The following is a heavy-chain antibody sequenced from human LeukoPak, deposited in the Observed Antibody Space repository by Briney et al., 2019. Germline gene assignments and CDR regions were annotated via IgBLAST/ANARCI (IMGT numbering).Heavy chain of an antibody. Sequence: GGSLRLSCAASGFIFSDYYMSWIRQAPGKGLEWVSGINWNGGSTGYADSVKGRFTISRDNAKNPLYLQMNSLRAEDTALYYCARIDTYYYDSSGYYSAFDIWGQGTIVTVSS. J-gene: IGHJ3*02. CDR2: INWNGGST. CDR1: GFIFSDYY. CDR3: ARIDTYYYDSSGYYSAFDI. D-gene: IGHD3-22*01. V-gene: IGHV3-20*04.